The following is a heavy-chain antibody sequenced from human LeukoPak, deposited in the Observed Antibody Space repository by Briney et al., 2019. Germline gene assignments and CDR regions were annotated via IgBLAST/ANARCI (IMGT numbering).Heavy chain of an antibody. CDR3: AKGPGARGHFNWFDP. CDR2: ITASSTTI. Sequence: GSRRRSGSTSRLAGRKCEFRWVRHPQKKGLEWISYITASSTTIYYADSVKGRFNISRDNAKNLMYLQMDGLRGEDTAVYYCAKGPGARGHFNWFDPWGQGTLVTVSS. J-gene: IGHJ5*02. D-gene: IGHD5-12*01. CDR1: RLAGRKCE. V-gene: IGHV3-48*03.